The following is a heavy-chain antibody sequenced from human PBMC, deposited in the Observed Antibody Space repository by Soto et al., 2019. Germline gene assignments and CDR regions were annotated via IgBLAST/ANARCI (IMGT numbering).Heavy chain of an antibody. Sequence: QVQLVQSGAEVKKPGASVKVSCKASGYTFTSYAMHWMRQAPGQRLEWMGWINAGNGNTKYSQKFQGRVTITRDTSAGTAYMGLSSLRSEDTAVYYCATFVSVPRGAYFDYWGQGTLVTVSS. CDR2: INAGNGNT. J-gene: IGHJ4*02. D-gene: IGHD3-10*01. CDR1: GYTFTSYA. V-gene: IGHV1-3*01. CDR3: ATFVSVPRGAYFDY.